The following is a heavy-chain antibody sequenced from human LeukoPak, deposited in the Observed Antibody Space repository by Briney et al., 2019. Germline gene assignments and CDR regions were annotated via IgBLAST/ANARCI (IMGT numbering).Heavy chain of an antibody. CDR2: ISGSGGST. Sequence: GRSLRLSCAASGFTFNSYAMSWVRQAPGKGLEWVSAISGSGGSTYYADSVKGRFTIPRDNSKNTLYLQMNSLRAEDTAVYYCAKEGSSWYRYYFDYWGQGTLVTVSS. J-gene: IGHJ4*02. V-gene: IGHV3-23*01. CDR1: GFTFNSYA. CDR3: AKEGSSWYRYYFDY. D-gene: IGHD6-13*01.